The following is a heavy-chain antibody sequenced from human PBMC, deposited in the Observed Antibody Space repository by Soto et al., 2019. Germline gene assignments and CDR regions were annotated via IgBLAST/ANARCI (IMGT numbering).Heavy chain of an antibody. D-gene: IGHD2-15*01. CDR3: ARVGCSGGSCYSIYYYGMDV. J-gene: IGHJ6*02. CDR2: INAGNGNT. Sequence: QVQLVQSGAEVKKPGASVKVSCKASGYTFTSYAMHWVRQAPGQRLEWMGWINAGNGNTKYSQKFQGRVTITRDTSASTAYMALSSLRSEDTAVYYCARVGCSGGSCYSIYYYGMDVWGQGTTVTVSS. CDR1: GYTFTSYA. V-gene: IGHV1-3*01.